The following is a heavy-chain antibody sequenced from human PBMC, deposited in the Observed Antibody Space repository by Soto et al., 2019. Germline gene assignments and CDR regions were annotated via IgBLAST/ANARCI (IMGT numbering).Heavy chain of an antibody. D-gene: IGHD2-21*01. J-gene: IGHJ4*02. Sequence: QITLKESGPTLVKPTQTLTLTCTFSGFSLSTSAVGVGWIRQPPGKALEWLAFIYWDDDKRYSPSLKSSLTNTTKTPTNQVVLAMPTMDTVDTATYYCAHLVVAGLTYYFDSWGQGTLVTVSS. CDR1: GFSLSTSAVG. CDR3: AHLVVAGLTYYFDS. V-gene: IGHV2-5*02. CDR2: IYWDDDK.